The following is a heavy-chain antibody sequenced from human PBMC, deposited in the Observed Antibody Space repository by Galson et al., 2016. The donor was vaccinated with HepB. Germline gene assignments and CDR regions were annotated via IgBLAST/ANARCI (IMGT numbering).Heavy chain of an antibody. J-gene: IGHJ4*02. CDR3: ARDGHSTSPDFDT. Sequence: SLRLSCAVSGFTFSDYYMFWIRQAPGKGLEWISFISSSGGGKYYSDSVKGRITISRDNDKNSLYLQMNSLRAEDTAVYYCARDGHSTSPDFDTWGQGTLVTVSS. D-gene: IGHD6-6*01. V-gene: IGHV3-11*04. CDR2: ISSSGGGK. CDR1: GFTFSDYY.